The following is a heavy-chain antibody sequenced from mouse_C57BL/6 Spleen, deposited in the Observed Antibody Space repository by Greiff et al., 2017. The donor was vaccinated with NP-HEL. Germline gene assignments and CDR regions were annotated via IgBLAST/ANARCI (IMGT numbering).Heavy chain of an antibody. V-gene: IGHV5-17*01. CDR2: ISSGSSTI. Sequence: EVKLQESGGGLVKPGGSLKLSCAASGFTFSDYGMHWVRQAPEKGLEWVAYISSGSSTIYYADTVKGRFTISRDNAKNTLFLQMTSLRSEDTAMYYCASTMITTADYWGQGTTLTVSS. J-gene: IGHJ2*01. CDR3: ASTMITTADY. D-gene: IGHD2-4*01. CDR1: GFTFSDYG.